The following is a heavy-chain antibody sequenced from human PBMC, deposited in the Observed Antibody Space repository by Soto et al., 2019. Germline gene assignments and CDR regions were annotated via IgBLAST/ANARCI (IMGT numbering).Heavy chain of an antibody. J-gene: IGHJ6*02. CDR2: IDPSDSYT. V-gene: IGHV5-10-1*01. Sequence: GESLKISCKGSGYSFTSYWISWVRQMPGKGLEWMGRIDPSDSYTNYSPSFQGHVTISADKSISTAYLQWGSLKASDTAMYYCASVGDSSGYYSDYYYGMDVWGQGTTVTVSS. CDR3: ASVGDSSGYYSDYYYGMDV. CDR1: GYSFTSYW. D-gene: IGHD3-22*01.